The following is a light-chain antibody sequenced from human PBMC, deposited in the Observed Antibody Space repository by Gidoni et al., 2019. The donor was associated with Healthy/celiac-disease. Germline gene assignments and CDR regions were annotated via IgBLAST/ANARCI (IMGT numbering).Light chain of an antibody. CDR3: QQYGSSPWYT. CDR1: QSVSSSY. CDR2: CAS. V-gene: IGKV3-20*01. J-gene: IGKJ2*01. Sequence: IVLTQYPGPLSLSPGERATLSCRASQSVSSSYLAWYQQKPGQAPRLLSYCASSRATGIPDRFSGSGSGTDFTLTISRLEPEDFAVYYCQQYGSSPWYTFGQGTKLEIK.